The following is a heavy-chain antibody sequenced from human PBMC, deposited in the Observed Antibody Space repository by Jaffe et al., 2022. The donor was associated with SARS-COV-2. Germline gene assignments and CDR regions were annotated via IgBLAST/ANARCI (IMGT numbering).Heavy chain of an antibody. CDR3: AIDMNAGDY. V-gene: IGHV3-30-3*01. J-gene: IGHJ4*02. Sequence: QVQLVESGGGVVQPGRSLRLSCAASGFTFSSYAMHWVRQAPGKGLEWVAVISYDGSNKYYADSVKGRFTISRDNSKNTLYLQMNSLRAEDTAVYYCAIDMNAGDYWGQGTLVTVSS. CDR1: GFTFSSYA. D-gene: IGHD1-1*01. CDR2: ISYDGSNK.